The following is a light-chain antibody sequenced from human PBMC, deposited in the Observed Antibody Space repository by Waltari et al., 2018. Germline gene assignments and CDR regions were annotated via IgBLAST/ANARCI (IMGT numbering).Light chain of an antibody. CDR1: SSDFGGHNY. V-gene: IGLV2-11*01. Sequence: QSALTQPRSVSGSPGQSVTISCTGTSSDFGGHNYVSWYQQHPGKAPKLMIYDVSKRPSGVPDGFNGSKSGNTASLTISGLQAEDEADYYCCSSAGNSDVFGTGTEVTVL. CDR2: DVS. J-gene: IGLJ1*01. CDR3: CSSAGNSDV.